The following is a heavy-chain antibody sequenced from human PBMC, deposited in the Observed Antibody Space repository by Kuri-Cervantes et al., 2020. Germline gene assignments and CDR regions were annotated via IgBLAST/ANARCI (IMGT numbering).Heavy chain of an antibody. J-gene: IGHJ4*02. V-gene: IGHV1-8*01. D-gene: IGHD3-3*01. CDR2: MNPNSGNT. Sequence: ASVKVSCKASAYTFTSYDINWVRQATGQGPEWMGWMNPNSGNTGYAQKFQGRVSMTRNTSINTAYMEVSSLRTEDTAVYFCTRVLIRFGRGSWPDIWGQGTLVTVSS. CDR1: AYTFTSYD. CDR3: TRVLIRFGRGSWPDI.